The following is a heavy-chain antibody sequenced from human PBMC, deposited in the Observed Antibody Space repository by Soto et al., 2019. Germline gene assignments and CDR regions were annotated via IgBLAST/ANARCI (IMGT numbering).Heavy chain of an antibody. CDR2: INTDGSSI. D-gene: IGHD3-3*01. V-gene: IGHV3-74*01. CDR3: ARGPFAPSLYYDFWRGNTGGV. Sequence: PGGSLRLSCAASGFTFNSFWMFWVRQAPGKGLVWVSRINTDGSSISYADAVRGRFTISRDNAKNTLYLQMNSLRAEDTAVYYCARGPFAPSLYYDFWRGNTGGVWGQGTTVTVSS. J-gene: IGHJ6*02. CDR1: GFTFNSFW.